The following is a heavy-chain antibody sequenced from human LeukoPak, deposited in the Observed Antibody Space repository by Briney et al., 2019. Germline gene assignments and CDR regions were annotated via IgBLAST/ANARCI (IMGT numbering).Heavy chain of an antibody. V-gene: IGHV1-3*01. CDR2: INAGNGNT. CDR3: ARVQQPHSALYYGMDV. D-gene: IGHD6-13*01. CDR1: GYTFTSYA. Sequence: GASVKVSCKASGYTFTSYAMHWVRQAPGQRLEWMGWINAGNGNTKYSQKFLGRVTITTDTSASTAYMELSSLRSEDTAVYYCARVQQPHSALYYGMDVWGQGTTVTVS. J-gene: IGHJ6*02.